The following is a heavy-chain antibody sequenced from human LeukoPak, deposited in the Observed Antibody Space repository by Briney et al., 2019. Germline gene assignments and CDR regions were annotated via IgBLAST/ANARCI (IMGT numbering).Heavy chain of an antibody. J-gene: IGHJ4*02. Sequence: PSETLSLTCTVSGGSISSGDYYWSWIRQHPGKGLEWIGYIYYSGSTYYNPSLKSRVTISVDTSKNQFSLKLSSVTAADTAVYYCARGWDYYGSGSYIFDYWGQGTLVTVSS. CDR3: ARGWDYYGSGSYIFDY. V-gene: IGHV4-31*03. D-gene: IGHD3-10*01. CDR1: GGSISSGDYY. CDR2: IYYSGST.